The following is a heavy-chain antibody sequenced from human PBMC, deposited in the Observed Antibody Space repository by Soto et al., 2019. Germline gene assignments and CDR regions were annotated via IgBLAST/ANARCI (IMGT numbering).Heavy chain of an antibody. J-gene: IGHJ4*02. CDR1: GVSIRSGGFY. CDR3: ERGAATSDY. CDR2: IYFSENT. Sequence: QVHLQESGPGLVKPSQTLSLTCSVSGVSIRSGGFYWSWIRQHPGKGLQWIGHIYFSENTFYNPSLERRVSISVDTSKNQFSLKLPSVSAADTAVYYCERGAATSDYWGQGTLVTVSS. V-gene: IGHV4-31*03. D-gene: IGHD2-15*01.